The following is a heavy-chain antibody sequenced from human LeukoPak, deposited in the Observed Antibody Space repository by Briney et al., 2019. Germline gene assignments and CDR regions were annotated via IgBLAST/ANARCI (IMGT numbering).Heavy chain of an antibody. CDR1: GFKFSSYW. CDR3: ATDLVSYSNYDHYYYGTDV. Sequence: GGALRLSCAAYGFKFSSYWRSWVRQARGKGVEWVANIKQDGSEKSYVYSVKGRFPISRDNANNSLYLQMNSLRAEHTAVYYCATDLVSYSNYDHYYYGTDVCGQGTTVTVSS. J-gene: IGHJ6*02. V-gene: IGHV3-7*01. CDR2: IKQDGSEK. D-gene: IGHD4-11*01.